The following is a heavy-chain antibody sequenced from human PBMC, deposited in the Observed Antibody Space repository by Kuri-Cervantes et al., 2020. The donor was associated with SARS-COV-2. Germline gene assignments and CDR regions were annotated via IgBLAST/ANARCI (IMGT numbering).Heavy chain of an antibody. Sequence: ASAKVSCKASGYTFITYGISWVRQAPGQGLEWLGWISVWNCNTDYAQKVQGRVTMTTDTSTSTAYMELRSLRSDDTAVYYCARSTPFRRLVVISQGGAFDIWGQGTMVTVSS. CDR2: ISVWNCNT. D-gene: IGHD3-22*01. J-gene: IGHJ3*02. V-gene: IGHV1-18*04. CDR3: ARSTPFRRLVVISQGGAFDI. CDR1: GYTFITYG.